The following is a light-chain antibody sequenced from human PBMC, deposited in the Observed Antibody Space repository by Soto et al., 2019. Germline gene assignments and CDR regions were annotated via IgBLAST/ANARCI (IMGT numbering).Light chain of an antibody. V-gene: IGLV2-14*01. CDR3: SSYTTSSTYV. CDR2: DVS. CDR1: SSDIGRYNY. J-gene: IGLJ1*01. Sequence: QSALTQPASLSGSPGQSITVSCTGTSSDIGRYNYVSWYRQHPGKAPKLIIYDVSKRPSGVSNRFSGSKSANTASLTISGLQAEDEADYYCSSYTTSSTYVFGTGTKLTVL.